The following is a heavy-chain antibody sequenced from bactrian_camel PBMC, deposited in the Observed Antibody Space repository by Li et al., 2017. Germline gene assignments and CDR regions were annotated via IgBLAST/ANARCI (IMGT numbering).Heavy chain of an antibody. Sequence: QVQLVESGGGSVQAGGSLRLSCVVSEYTHHMNCLGWFRQAPGKEREAVASICRNDGSTEYADSVKGRFTISRDNAKNTLYLQLNKLKTEDTAMYYCSKDGARGQGTQVTVS. CDR3: SKDGA. CDR2: ICRNDGST. J-gene: IGHJ4*01. D-gene: IGHD1*01. V-gene: IGHV3S68*01. CDR1: EYTHHMNC.